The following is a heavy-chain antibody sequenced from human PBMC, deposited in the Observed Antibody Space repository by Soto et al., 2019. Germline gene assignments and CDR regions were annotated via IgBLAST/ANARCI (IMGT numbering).Heavy chain of an antibody. D-gene: IGHD2-21*02. CDR3: AHRLDSYCGGDCYSVAFDY. Sequence: SGPTLVNPTQTLTLTCTFSGFSLSTSGVGVGWIRQPPGKALEWLALIYWNDDKRYSPSLKSRLTITKDTSKNQVVLTMTNMDPVDTATYYCAHRLDSYCGGDCYSVAFDYWGQGTLVTVSS. J-gene: IGHJ4*02. V-gene: IGHV2-5*01. CDR2: IYWNDDK. CDR1: GFSLSTSGVG.